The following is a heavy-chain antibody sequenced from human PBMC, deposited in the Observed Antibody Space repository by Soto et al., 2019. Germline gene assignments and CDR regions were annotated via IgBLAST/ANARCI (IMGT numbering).Heavy chain of an antibody. J-gene: IGHJ3*02. CDR1: GASISSYY. CDR3: ARDYHSGGAFDI. CDR2: VYYSGST. Sequence: SETLSLTCTVSGASISSYYWSWIRQPPGKGLEWIGYVYYSGSTNYNPSLKSRVTISVDTSKNQFSLKLSSVTAADTAVYYCARDYHSGGAFDIWGQGTMVT. V-gene: IGHV4-59*01. D-gene: IGHD6-19*01.